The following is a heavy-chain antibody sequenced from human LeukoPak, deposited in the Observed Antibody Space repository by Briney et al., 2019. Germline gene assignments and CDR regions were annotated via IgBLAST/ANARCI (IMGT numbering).Heavy chain of an antibody. CDR2: INEDGSEK. V-gene: IGHV3-7*01. Sequence: GGSLRLSCAASGFTFSGFWMTWVRQAPGKGLERVANINEDGSEKYYVDSVKGRCTTSRDNAKKSLSLQMNSLRAEDMGVYYCARGRGIGAWGQGTTVTVSS. CDR1: GFTFSGFW. J-gene: IGHJ6*02. CDR3: ARGRGIGA.